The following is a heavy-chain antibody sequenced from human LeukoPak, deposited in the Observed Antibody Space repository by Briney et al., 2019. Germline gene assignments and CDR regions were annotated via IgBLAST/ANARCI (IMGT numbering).Heavy chain of an antibody. CDR2: IYHSGST. CDR1: GYSISSGYY. CDR3: ANKPSWIQQNTGDAFDI. Sequence: PSETLSLTCTVSGYSISSGYYWAWIRQPPGKGLEWIGSIYHSGSTNYNPSLKSRVTISVDKSKNQFSLKLSSVTAADTAVYYCANKPSWIQQNTGDAFDIWGQGTMVTASS. J-gene: IGHJ3*02. V-gene: IGHV4-38-2*02. D-gene: IGHD5-18*01.